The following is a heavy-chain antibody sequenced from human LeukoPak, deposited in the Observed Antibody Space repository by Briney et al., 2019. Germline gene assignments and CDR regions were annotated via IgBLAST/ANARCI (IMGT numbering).Heavy chain of an antibody. Sequence: SETLSLTCDVSGVSFSTYYWSWIRQSPEKGLEWIGEVNHSGYTNLNPSLKSRVSISVDTSKNQFSLKLSSVTAADTAIYYCARQLYGSDYWGQGTLVTVSS. CDR1: GVSFSTYY. CDR2: VNHSGYT. D-gene: IGHD4-17*01. J-gene: IGHJ4*02. V-gene: IGHV4-34*01. CDR3: ARQLYGSDY.